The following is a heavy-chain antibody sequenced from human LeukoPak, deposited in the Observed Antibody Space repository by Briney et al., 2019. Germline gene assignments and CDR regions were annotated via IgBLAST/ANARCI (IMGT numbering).Heavy chain of an antibody. CDR3: AKDSSGWPNN. CDR2: ISYDGSNK. D-gene: IGHD6-19*01. V-gene: IGHV3-30*18. J-gene: IGHJ4*02. Sequence: GRSLRLSCAASGFTFSSYGMHWVRQAPGKGLEWEAVISYDGSNKYYADSVKGRFTISRDNSKNTLYLQMNSLRAEDTAVYYCAKDSSGWPNNWGQGTLVTVSS. CDR1: GFTFSSYG.